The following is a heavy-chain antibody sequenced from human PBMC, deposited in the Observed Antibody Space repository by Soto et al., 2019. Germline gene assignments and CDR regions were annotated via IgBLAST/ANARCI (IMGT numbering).Heavy chain of an antibody. D-gene: IGHD3-3*01. CDR3: AKGGGVGVAGSAAFDM. Sequence: QLHLVQSGAVVKKPGASVTVSCSASGYPVTAYYMHWVRQAPGRGLEWMGGINPATGAAKYTQTCQGRVTITRDTSTSTVCMELGGLTSEDPAVFFCAKGGGVGVAGSAAFDMWGQGTLVTVSS. V-gene: IGHV1-2*02. CDR1: GYPVTAYY. CDR2: INPATGAA. J-gene: IGHJ3*02.